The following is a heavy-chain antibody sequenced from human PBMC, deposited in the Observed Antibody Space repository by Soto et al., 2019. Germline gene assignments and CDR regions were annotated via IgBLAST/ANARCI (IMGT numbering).Heavy chain of an antibody. CDR2: ISGSAGST. D-gene: IGHD3-3*01. V-gene: IGHV3-23*01. Sequence: PGGSLRLSCAASGFTFSSYAMSWVRQTPGKGLEWLSAISGSAGSTYYADSVKGRFTISRDNSKNTLFLQMNSLRAEDTAVYYCAKPSTPDLWSGRTDYGMDVWGQGTTVTAP. J-gene: IGHJ6*02. CDR3: AKPSTPDLWSGRTDYGMDV. CDR1: GFTFSSYA.